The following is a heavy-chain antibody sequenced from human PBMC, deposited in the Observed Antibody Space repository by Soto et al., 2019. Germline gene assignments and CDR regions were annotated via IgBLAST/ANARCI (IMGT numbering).Heavy chain of an antibody. J-gene: IGHJ5*02. CDR1: GFTFSSYA. Sequence: GGSLRLSCAASGFTFSSYAMSWVRQAPGKGLEWVSSISGGSTISRDNSRNTLYLQMNSLRAEDTAVYYCAKDMEFYPWGQGNLFPVSS. CDR2: IS. D-gene: IGHD1-1*01. V-gene: IGHV3-23*01. CDR3: AKDMEFYP.